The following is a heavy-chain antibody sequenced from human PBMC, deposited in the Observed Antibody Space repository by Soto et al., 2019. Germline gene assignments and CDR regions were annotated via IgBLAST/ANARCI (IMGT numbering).Heavy chain of an antibody. J-gene: IGHJ2*01. CDR2: VSGDNGNT. V-gene: IGHV1-18*04. D-gene: IGHD1-1*01. CDR1: GYSFISHG. Sequence: QAQLVQSGAEVKKPGASVKVSCKASGYSFISHGITWVRQAPGQGLEWMGWVSGDNGNTNYAQKLQGRVTMTTDTSTDTAFMELRSLISDDTAVYYCVRLGNWDENWYFDLWGRGTLVIVSS. CDR3: VRLGNWDENWYFDL.